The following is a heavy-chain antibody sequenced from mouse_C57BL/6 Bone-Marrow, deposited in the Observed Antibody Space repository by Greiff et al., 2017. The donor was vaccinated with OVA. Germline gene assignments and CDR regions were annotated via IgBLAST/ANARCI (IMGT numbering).Heavy chain of an antibody. CDR3: TTYYGSSIYYAMDY. V-gene: IGHV14-4*01. D-gene: IGHD1-1*01. CDR2: IDPENGDT. J-gene: IGHJ4*01. CDR1: GFNIKDDY. Sequence: VQLQQSGAELVRPGASVKLSCTASGFNIKDDYMHWVKQRPEQGLEWIGWIDPENGDTEYASKFQGKATITADTSSNTAYLQLSSLTSEDTAVYYCTTYYGSSIYYAMDYWVKEPQSPSPQ.